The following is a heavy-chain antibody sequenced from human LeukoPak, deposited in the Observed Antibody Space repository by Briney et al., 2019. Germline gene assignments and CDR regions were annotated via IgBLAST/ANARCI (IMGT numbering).Heavy chain of an antibody. Sequence: ASVTVSCKASRGTFSSYAISWVRQAPGQGLEWMGGIIPIFGTANYAQKFQGRVTITADKSTSTAYMELSSLRSEDTAVYYCATHYYGSGSLLFDPWGQGTLVTVSS. CDR3: ATHYYGSGSLLFDP. CDR2: IIPIFGTA. D-gene: IGHD3-10*01. J-gene: IGHJ5*02. V-gene: IGHV1-69*06. CDR1: RGTFSSYA.